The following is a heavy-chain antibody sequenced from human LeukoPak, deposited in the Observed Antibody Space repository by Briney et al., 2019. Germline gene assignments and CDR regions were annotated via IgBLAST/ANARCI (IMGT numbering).Heavy chain of an antibody. J-gene: IGHJ4*02. D-gene: IGHD3-16*02. CDR3: ARAAYDYVWGSYRYGREFDY. V-gene: IGHV4-34*01. CDR1: GGSFSGYY. CDR2: INHSGST. Sequence: SETLSLTCAVYGGSFSGYYWGWIRQPPGKGLEWIGEINHSGSTNYNPSLKSRVTISVDTSKNQFSLKLSSVTAADTAVYYCARAAYDYVWGSYRYGREFDYWGQGTLVTVSS.